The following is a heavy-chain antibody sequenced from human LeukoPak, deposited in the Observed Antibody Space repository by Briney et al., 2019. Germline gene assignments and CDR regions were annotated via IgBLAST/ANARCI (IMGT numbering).Heavy chain of an antibody. CDR3: ASEPRYSSSYFFDP. CDR1: GGSISSSSYY. J-gene: IGHJ5*02. Sequence: SETLSLTCTVSGGSISSSSYYWGWIRQPPGKGLEWIGSIYYSGSTYHNPSLKSRVTISVDTSKNQFSLKLSSVTAADWAVYYCASEPRYSSSYFFDPWGQGTLVTVSS. V-gene: IGHV4-39*01. CDR2: IYYSGST. D-gene: IGHD6-13*01.